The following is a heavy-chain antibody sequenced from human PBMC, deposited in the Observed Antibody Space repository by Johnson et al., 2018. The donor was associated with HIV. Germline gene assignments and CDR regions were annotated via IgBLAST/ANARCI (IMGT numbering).Heavy chain of an antibody. D-gene: IGHD3-22*01. Sequence: VQVVESGGGLIQPGGSLRLSCAASGFTVSSNYMSWVRQAPGKGLEWVSVIYSGDSTYYADSVKGRFTISRDNSKNTLYLQMNSLRAEDTAVYYCARDSSGYYDAFDIWGQGTMVTVSS. CDR2: IYSGDST. V-gene: IGHV3-53*01. CDR1: GFTVSSNY. J-gene: IGHJ3*02. CDR3: ARDSSGYYDAFDI.